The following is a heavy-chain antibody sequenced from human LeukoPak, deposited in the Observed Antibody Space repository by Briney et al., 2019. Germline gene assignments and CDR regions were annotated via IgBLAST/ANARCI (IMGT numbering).Heavy chain of an antibody. CDR2: INPNSGGT. V-gene: IGHV1-2*02. CDR3: ARDLYGSGNYHGRPNQFYYYYYYMDV. J-gene: IGHJ6*03. Sequence: GASVKVSCKASGSTFTGYYMHWVRQAPGQGLEWMGWINPNSGGTNYAQKFQGRVTMTRDTSISTAYMELSRLRSDDTAVYYCARDLYGSGNYHGRPNQFYYYYYYMDVWGKGTTVTISS. D-gene: IGHD3-10*01. CDR1: GSTFTGYY.